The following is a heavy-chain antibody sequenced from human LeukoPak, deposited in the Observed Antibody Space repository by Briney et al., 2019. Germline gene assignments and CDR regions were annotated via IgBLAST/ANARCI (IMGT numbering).Heavy chain of an antibody. CDR2: IYYSAST. D-gene: IGHD2-15*01. CDR3: ARDRGPDCSGGSCWDY. V-gene: IGHV4-59*01. CDR1: GASISNYY. J-gene: IGHJ4*02. Sequence: SEILSLTCTVSGASISNYYWSWIRQPPRKALEWIGYIYYSASTNFNPSLKSRVTISVDTSKNQFSLSLSAVTAADTAVYYCARDRGPDCSGGSCWDYWGQGTLVTVSS.